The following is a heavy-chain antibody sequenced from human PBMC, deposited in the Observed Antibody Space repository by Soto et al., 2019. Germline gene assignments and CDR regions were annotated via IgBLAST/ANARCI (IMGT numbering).Heavy chain of an antibody. V-gene: IGHV3-30*18. J-gene: IGHJ6*02. CDR2: ISYDGSNK. D-gene: IGHD6-13*01. CDR1: GFTFSSYG. Sequence: PGGSLRLSCAASGFTFSSYGMHWVRQAPGKGLEWVAVISYDGSNKYYADSVKGRFTISRDNSKNTLYLQMNSLRAEDTAVYYSSKVDVFLKSSSWYWGYGMDVWGQGTTVTVSS. CDR3: SKVDVFLKSSSWYWGYGMDV.